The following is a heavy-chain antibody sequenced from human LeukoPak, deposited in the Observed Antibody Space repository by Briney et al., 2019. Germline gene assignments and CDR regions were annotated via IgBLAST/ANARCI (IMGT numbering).Heavy chain of an antibody. CDR3: ARDPGVYGGYETSFDY. D-gene: IGHD5-12*01. CDR1: GGSISSSSYY. J-gene: IGHJ4*02. V-gene: IGHV4-39*07. CDR2: IYYSGST. Sequence: KPSETLSLTCTVSGGSISSSSYYWGWIRQPPGKGLEWIGSIYYSGSTYYNPSLKSRVTISVDTSKNQFSLKLSSVTAADTAVYYCARDPGVYGGYETSFDYWGQGTLVTVSS.